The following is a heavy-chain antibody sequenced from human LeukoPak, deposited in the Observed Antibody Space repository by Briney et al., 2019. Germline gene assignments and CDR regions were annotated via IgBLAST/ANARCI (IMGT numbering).Heavy chain of an antibody. V-gene: IGHV3-9*01. Sequence: GGSLRLSCAASGFTFDDYAMHWVRQAPGKGLEWVSGISWNSGSIGYVDSVKGRFTISRDNSKNSLYLQMNSLRSEDTALYYCAKLAVAGLRGFDYWGQGTLVTVSS. J-gene: IGHJ4*02. D-gene: IGHD6-19*01. CDR1: GFTFDDYA. CDR2: ISWNSGSI. CDR3: AKLAVAGLRGFDY.